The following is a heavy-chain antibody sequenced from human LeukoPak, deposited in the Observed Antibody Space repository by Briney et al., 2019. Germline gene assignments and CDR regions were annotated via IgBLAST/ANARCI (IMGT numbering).Heavy chain of an antibody. CDR2: ISGSGNTT. CDR3: AKGNVEAGYFEY. J-gene: IGHJ4*02. Sequence: GGSLRLSCEASGFSLSSYSMQWVRQAPGKGLEWVSVISGSGNTTFYGDSVKGRFTISRDNSKDTRSLQMNSLRAEDTSVYYCAKGNVEAGYFEYWGQGTLVTVSS. D-gene: IGHD2-15*01. CDR1: GFSLSSYS. V-gene: IGHV3-23*01.